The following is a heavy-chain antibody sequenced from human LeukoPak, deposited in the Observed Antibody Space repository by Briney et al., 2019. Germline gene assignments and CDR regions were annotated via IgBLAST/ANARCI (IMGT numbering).Heavy chain of an antibody. CDR2: INHGGYT. CDR1: GGSLSTYY. Sequence: SETLSLTCAVYGGSLSTYYWNWIRQPPGKGLEWIGEINHGGYTNYNASLKSRVTISVDTSKNQFSLNVISVTAADPAVYYCARRPDGFDYWGQGILVTVSS. CDR3: ARRPDGFDY. V-gene: IGHV4-34*01. J-gene: IGHJ4*02.